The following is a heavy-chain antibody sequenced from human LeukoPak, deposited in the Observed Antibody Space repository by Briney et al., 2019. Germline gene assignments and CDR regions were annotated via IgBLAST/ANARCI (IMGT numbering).Heavy chain of an antibody. CDR3: AKGNSRLTEKY. CDR1: GFTFSRYS. Sequence: PGGSLRLSCAASGFTFSRYSMNWVRQAPGKGLEWVSSMSSSSGLIYYGDSVKGRFTVSRDNAKNSLYLQMNRLRAEDTALYYCAKGNSRLTEKYWGQGTLVTVSS. J-gene: IGHJ4*02. D-gene: IGHD4-23*01. V-gene: IGHV3-21*01. CDR2: MSSSSGLI.